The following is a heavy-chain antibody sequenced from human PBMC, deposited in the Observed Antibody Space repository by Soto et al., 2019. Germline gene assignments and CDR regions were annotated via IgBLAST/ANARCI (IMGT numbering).Heavy chain of an antibody. Sequence: SVKVSFKASGYTFTSYAMHWVRQAPGQRLEWMGWINAGNGNTKYSQKFQGRVTITRDTSASTAYMELSSLRSEDTAVYYCARPPAYYYDSSALDYWGQGTLVTVSS. CDR1: GYTFTSYA. CDR2: INAGNGNT. V-gene: IGHV1-3*01. D-gene: IGHD3-22*01. J-gene: IGHJ4*02. CDR3: ARPPAYYYDSSALDY.